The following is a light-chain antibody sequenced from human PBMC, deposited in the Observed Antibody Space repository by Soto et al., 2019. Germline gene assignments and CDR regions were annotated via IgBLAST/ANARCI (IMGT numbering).Light chain of an antibody. CDR3: QVWDIMTDNYV. J-gene: IGLJ1*01. CDR2: YDS. Sequence: SYELTQPPSVSVAPEKTATITCGGNNIGNKRVHWYRQKPGQAPVLLISYDSDRPSGIPERFSGSNSENTATLTTSRVEAGDEADYYCQVWDIMTDNYVFGSGTKVTVL. CDR1: NIGNKR. V-gene: IGLV3-21*04.